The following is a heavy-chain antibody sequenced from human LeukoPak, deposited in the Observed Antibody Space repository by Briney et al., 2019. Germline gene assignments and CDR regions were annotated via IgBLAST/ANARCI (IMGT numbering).Heavy chain of an antibody. Sequence: GGSLRLSCAASGFTFSSYAMHWVRQAPGKGLEWVAAISYDGNNKYYADSVKGRFTMSREKYKNTLYLQINSLRAEDTAVYYCASPMDTAMVEPFDYWGQGTLVPVSS. D-gene: IGHD5-18*01. J-gene: IGHJ4*02. CDR1: GFTFSSYA. CDR3: ASPMDTAMVEPFDY. CDR2: ISYDGNNK. V-gene: IGHV3-30*04.